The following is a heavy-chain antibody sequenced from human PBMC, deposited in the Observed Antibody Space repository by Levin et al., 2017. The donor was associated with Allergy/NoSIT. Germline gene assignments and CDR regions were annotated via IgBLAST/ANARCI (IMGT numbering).Heavy chain of an antibody. CDR2: IKSKTNGGTI. CDR3: ATDDPFNRY. Sequence: GESLKISCAGSGFTLSNAWMSLVRQAPGKGLEWVGRIKSKTNGGTIDYAAPVQGRFTISRDDSKNTLYLQMNSLKTEDTAVYYCATDDPFNRYWGQGALVTVSS. D-gene: IGHD2/OR15-2a*01. V-gene: IGHV3-15*01. J-gene: IGHJ4*02. CDR1: GFTLSNAW.